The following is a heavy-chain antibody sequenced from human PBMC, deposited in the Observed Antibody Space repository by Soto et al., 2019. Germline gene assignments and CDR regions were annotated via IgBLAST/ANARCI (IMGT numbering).Heavy chain of an antibody. J-gene: IGHJ6*02. CDR3: AKERGISGWYYYYGMDV. CDR2: IVGSGGNI. V-gene: IGHV3-23*01. Sequence: EVQLLESGGGLVQPGGSLRLSCAASGFTFSSYAMSWVRQAPGKGLEWVSSIVGSGGNIHYADSVKGRFTISIDNSKNTLYLQMNSLRAEDTAVYYCAKERGISGWYYYYGMDVWGQGTTVTVSS. CDR1: GFTFSSYA. D-gene: IGHD6-19*01.